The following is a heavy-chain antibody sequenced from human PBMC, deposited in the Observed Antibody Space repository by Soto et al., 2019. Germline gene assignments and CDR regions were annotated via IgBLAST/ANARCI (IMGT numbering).Heavy chain of an antibody. Sequence: GGSLRLSCEASGFTLTTYTMNWVRQASGKGLEWVSSITSSSGHTYYADSVKGRFTISRDNARNSLYLEMNSLRAEDTAVYYCVTEGGLSSFYGMDVWGQETTVTVSS. D-gene: IGHD1-26*01. CDR2: ITSSSGHT. V-gene: IGHV3-21*01. J-gene: IGHJ6*02. CDR1: GFTLTTYT. CDR3: VTEGGLSSFYGMDV.